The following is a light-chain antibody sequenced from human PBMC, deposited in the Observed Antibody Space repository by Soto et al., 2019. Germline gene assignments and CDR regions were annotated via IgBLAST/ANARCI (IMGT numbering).Light chain of an antibody. V-gene: IGLV2-14*01. Sequence: QSVLTQPASVSGSPGQSITISCTGTSSDVGGYNYVSWYQQYPGKAPKLMIYEVSNRPSGVSDRFSASKSGNTASLTISGLQAEDEADYYCSSYTSSSTRVFGGGTKLTVL. J-gene: IGLJ3*02. CDR1: SSDVGGYNY. CDR3: SSYTSSSTRV. CDR2: EVS.